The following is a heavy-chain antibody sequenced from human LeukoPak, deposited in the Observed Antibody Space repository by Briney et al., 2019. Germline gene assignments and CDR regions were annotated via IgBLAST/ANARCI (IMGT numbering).Heavy chain of an antibody. V-gene: IGHV3-23*01. CDR2: IGAGTGNT. D-gene: IGHD2-2*01. CDR3: AKDVCTTTNCIYYFDS. CDR1: GFTFSSYA. Sequence: GGSLRLSCAASGFTFSSYAMSWVRQAPGKGLEWVSAIGAGTGNTYYADSVKGRFTISRDNSKNTLYLRMNSLRAEDTALYYCAKDVCTTTNCIYYFDSWGQGILVTVSS. J-gene: IGHJ4*02.